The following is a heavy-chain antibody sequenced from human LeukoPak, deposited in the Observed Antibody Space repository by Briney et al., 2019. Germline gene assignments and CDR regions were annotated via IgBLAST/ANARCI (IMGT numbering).Heavy chain of an antibody. CDR2: ISGSGGST. V-gene: IGHV3-23*01. Sequence: GGSLRLSCAVSRFTFSTYAMSWVRQAPGKGLEWVSAISGSGGSTYYADSVKGRFTISRDNSKNTLYLQMNSLRAEDTAVYYCAKVLLRYDSSGYYGDYWGQGTLVTVSS. CDR3: AKVLLRYDSSGYYGDY. CDR1: RFTFSTYA. J-gene: IGHJ4*02. D-gene: IGHD3-22*01.